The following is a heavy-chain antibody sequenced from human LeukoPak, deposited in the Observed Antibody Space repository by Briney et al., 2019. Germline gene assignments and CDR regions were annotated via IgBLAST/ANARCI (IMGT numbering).Heavy chain of an antibody. V-gene: IGHV3-30*07. J-gene: IGHJ4*02. CDR2: ISYDGSNK. CDR3: AKDMVATDY. CDR1: GFTFSSYA. Sequence: PGGSLRLSSAASGFTFSSYAMHWVRQAPGKGLEWVAVISYDGSNKYYADSVKGRFTISRDNSKNTLYLQMNSLRAEDTAVYYCAKDMVATDYWGQGTLVTVSS. D-gene: IGHD5-12*01.